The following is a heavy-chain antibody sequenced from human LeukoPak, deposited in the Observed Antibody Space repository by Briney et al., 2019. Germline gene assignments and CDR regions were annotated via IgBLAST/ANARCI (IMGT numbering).Heavy chain of an antibody. D-gene: IGHD5-24*01. V-gene: IGHV1-2*02. CDR3: ARNTYGYKFSMDV. J-gene: IGHJ6*03. Sequence: ASVKVSCKASGYTFTAYYIHWVRQAPGQGLEWMGLINPNTGVTKFAQRFRGRVTMSRDTSISTAYMELNRLTSDDTAVYYCARNTYGYKFSMDVWGKGTTVIISS. CDR1: GYTFTAYY. CDR2: INPNTGVT.